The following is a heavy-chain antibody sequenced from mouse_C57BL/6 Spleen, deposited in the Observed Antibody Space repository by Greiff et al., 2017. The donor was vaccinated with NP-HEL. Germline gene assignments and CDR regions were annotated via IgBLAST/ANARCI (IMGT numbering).Heavy chain of an antibody. Sequence: QVQLQQSGAELMKPGASVKLSCKATGYTFTGYWIEWVKQRPGHGLEWIGEILPGSGSTNYNEKFKGKATFTADTSSNTAYMQLSSLTTEDSAIYYCARTRITTVVADYAMDYWGQGTSVTVSS. D-gene: IGHD1-1*01. CDR1: GYTFTGYW. CDR2: ILPGSGST. CDR3: ARTRITTVVADYAMDY. J-gene: IGHJ4*01. V-gene: IGHV1-9*01.